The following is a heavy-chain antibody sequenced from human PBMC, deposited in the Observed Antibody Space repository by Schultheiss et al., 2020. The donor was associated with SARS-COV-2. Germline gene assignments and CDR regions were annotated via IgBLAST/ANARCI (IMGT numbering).Heavy chain of an antibody. J-gene: IGHJ6*02. CDR3: ARGCYLMGYGDYVAVICYYGMDV. Sequence: GGSLRLSCAASGFSFGTYWMHWVRQGPGKGLMWVSRINSDGSTTSYADSVKGRFTISRDNAKNTLFLQMNSLRAEDTAVYYCARGCYLMGYGDYVAVICYYGMDVWGQGTTVTVSS. D-gene: IGHD4-17*01. CDR1: GFSFGTYW. V-gene: IGHV3-74*01. CDR2: INSDGSTT.